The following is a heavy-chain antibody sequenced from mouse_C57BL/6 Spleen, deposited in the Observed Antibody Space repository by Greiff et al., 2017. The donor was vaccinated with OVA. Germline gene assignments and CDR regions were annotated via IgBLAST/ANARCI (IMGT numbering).Heavy chain of an antibody. V-gene: IGHV3-6*01. CDR3: ARDRSGTSWFAY. CDR1: GYSITSGYY. J-gene: IGHJ3*01. CDR2: ISYAGSN. D-gene: IGHD1-3*01. Sequence: EVKLQESGPGLVKPSQSLSLTCSVTGYSITSGYYWHWIRQFPGNKLEWMGYISYAGSNNYNPSLKNRISITRDTSKNQVFLKVNSVTTEDTATYYCARDRSGTSWFAYWGQGTLVTVSA.